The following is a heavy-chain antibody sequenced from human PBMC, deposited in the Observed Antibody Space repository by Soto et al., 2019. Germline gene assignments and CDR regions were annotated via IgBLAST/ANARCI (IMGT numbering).Heavy chain of an antibody. CDR3: ARGKGSTNWYSALGS. J-gene: IGHJ4*02. V-gene: IGHV5-51*03. Sequence: EVQLVQSGAEVKKPGQSLKISCKGSGYSFTTYWIGWVRQMPGKGLEWMGIIYPGDYDTRYSPSFQDQVTISADKSISTAYLQWSSLKASDTAMYFCARGKGSTNWYSALGSWGQGTLVTVSS. CDR2: IYPGDYDT. CDR1: GYSFTTYW. D-gene: IGHD6-13*01.